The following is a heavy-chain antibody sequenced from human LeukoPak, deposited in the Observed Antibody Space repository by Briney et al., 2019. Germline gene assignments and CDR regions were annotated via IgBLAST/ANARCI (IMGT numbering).Heavy chain of an antibody. CDR3: ARVRSNQLLSTSNYYYYYMDV. CDR1: GGTFSSYA. CDR2: ITPIFGTA. V-gene: IGHV1-69*13. Sequence: ASVKVSCKASGGTFSSYAISWVRQAPGQGLEWMGGITPIFGTANYAQKFQGRVTITADESTSTAYMELSSLRSEDTAVYYCARVRSNQLLSTSNYYYYYMDVWGKGTTVTVSS. D-gene: IGHD2-2*01. J-gene: IGHJ6*03.